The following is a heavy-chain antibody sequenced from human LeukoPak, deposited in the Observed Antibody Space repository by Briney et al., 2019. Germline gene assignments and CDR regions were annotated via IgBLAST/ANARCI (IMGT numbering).Heavy chain of an antibody. CDR2: ISSSSSYI. CDR3: ARVRQWQPHFDY. D-gene: IGHD6-19*01. J-gene: IGHJ4*02. CDR1: GFTFSSYG. V-gene: IGHV3-21*01. Sequence: GRSLRLSCAASGFTFSSYGMHWVRQAPGKGLEWVSSISSSSSYIYYADSVKGRFTISRDNAKNSLYLQMNSLRAEDTAVYYCARVRQWQPHFDYWGQGTLVTVSS.